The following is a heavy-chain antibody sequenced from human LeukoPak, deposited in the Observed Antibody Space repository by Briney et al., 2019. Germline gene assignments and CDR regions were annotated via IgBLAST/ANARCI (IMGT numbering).Heavy chain of an antibody. CDR3: AKEYYDFWSGYYAFGRYYYYYGMDV. CDR1: GFTFSSYG. D-gene: IGHD3-3*01. V-gene: IGHV3-30*18. Sequence: PGGSLRLSCAASGFTFSSYGMHWVRQAPGKGLEWVAVISYDGSNKYYADSVKGRFTISRDNSKNTLYLQMNSLRAEDTAVYYCAKEYYDFWSGYYAFGRYYYYYGMDVWGQGTTVTVSS. J-gene: IGHJ6*02. CDR2: ISYDGSNK.